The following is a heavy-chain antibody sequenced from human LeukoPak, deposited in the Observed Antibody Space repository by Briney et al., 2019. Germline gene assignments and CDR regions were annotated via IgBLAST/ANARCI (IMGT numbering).Heavy chain of an antibody. CDR2: MYYSGGT. D-gene: IGHD2-2*01. J-gene: IGHJ5*02. CDR1: GGSMSGYY. Sequence: SETLSLTCTVSGGSMSGYYWSWIRHPPGKGLELIGYMYYSGGTNYNPSLESRVTISVDTSKNQFSLKLTSVTAADAAVYYCARLGYCSSARCSNWFDPWGQGTLVTVSS. CDR3: ARLGYCSSARCSNWFDP. V-gene: IGHV4-59*01.